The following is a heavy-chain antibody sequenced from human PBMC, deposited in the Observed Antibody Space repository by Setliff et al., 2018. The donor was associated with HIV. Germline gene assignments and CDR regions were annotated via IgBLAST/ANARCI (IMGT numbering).Heavy chain of an antibody. D-gene: IGHD3-22*01. CDR2: ISSSSTYI. Sequence: GGSLRLSCADSGFTFTTYSMNWVRQAPGKGLEWVSSISSSSTYIDYADSVKGRFTISRDNAKNSLYLQMNSLRAEDTAVYYCATGYFYDSSGYKHWGQGTLVTGLL. V-gene: IGHV3-21*01. J-gene: IGHJ4*02. CDR1: GFTFTTYS. CDR3: ATGYFYDSSGYKH.